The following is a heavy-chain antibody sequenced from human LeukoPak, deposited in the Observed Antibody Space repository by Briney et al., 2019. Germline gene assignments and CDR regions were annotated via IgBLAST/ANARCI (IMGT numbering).Heavy chain of an antibody. J-gene: IGHJ4*02. V-gene: IGHV4-39*07. Sequence: PSETLSLTCTVSGDSISSSGDYWGWIRQPPGKGLEWIGEINHSGSTNYNPSLKSRVTISVDTSKNQFSLKLSSVTAADTAVYYCARPLAAGNEQGYWGQGTLVTVSS. CDR2: INHSGST. CDR1: GDSISSSGDY. D-gene: IGHD6-13*01. CDR3: ARPLAAGNEQGY.